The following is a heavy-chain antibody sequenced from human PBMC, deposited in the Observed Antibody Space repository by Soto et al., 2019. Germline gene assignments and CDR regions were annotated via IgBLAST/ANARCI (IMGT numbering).Heavy chain of an antibody. CDR2: ISRYGDFT. J-gene: IGHJ4*02. Sequence: EVQLLESGGDLIQPGGSLRLSCAASGFTFNIYAMTWVRQAPGKGLEWVSAISRYGDFTYYADSVEGRFTISRDNSKNTLYLKMNSLRAEYTAVYYCAKDRYLDHDSRGYLFDNWGQGTLVTVSS. CDR3: AKDRYLDHDSRGYLFDN. D-gene: IGHD3-22*01. V-gene: IGHV3-23*01. CDR1: GFTFNIYA.